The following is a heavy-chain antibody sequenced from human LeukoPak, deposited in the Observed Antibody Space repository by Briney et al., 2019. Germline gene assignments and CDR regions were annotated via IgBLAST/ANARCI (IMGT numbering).Heavy chain of an antibody. CDR3: ARDISCSGGSCRDY. CDR2: VYYSGST. V-gene: IGHV4-59*01. Sequence: SETLSLTCTVSGGSISSYYWSWIRQPPGKGLEWIGYVYYSGSTNYNPSLKSRVTISVDTSKNQFSLKLSSVTAADTAVYYCARDISCSGGSCRDYWGQRTLVTVSS. D-gene: IGHD2-15*01. J-gene: IGHJ4*02. CDR1: GGSISSYY.